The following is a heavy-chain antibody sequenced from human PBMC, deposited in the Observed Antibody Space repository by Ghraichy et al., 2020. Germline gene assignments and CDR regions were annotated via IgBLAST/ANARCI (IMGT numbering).Heavy chain of an antibody. CDR2: INHSGST. J-gene: IGHJ4*02. D-gene: IGHD3-16*01. CDR3: ARGRGYYDYIWTRSYYFDY. CDR1: GGSFSGYY. V-gene: IGHV4-34*01. Sequence: SQTLSLTCAVYGGSFSGYYWSWIRQPPGKGLEWIGEINHSGSTNYNPSLKSRVTISVDTSKNQFSLKLSSVTAADTAVYYCARGRGYYDYIWTRSYYFDYWGQGTLVTVSS.